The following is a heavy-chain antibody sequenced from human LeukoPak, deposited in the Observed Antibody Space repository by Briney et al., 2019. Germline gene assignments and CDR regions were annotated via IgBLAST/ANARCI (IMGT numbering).Heavy chain of an antibody. CDR1: GFTFSSYG. V-gene: IGHV3-23*01. CDR2: ISGSGGTT. Sequence: GSLRLSCAASGFTFSSYGMSWVRQAPGKGLEWVSAISGSGGTTDYADSVKGRFTISRDNSKNTLYLQMNTLRTEDTAIYYCAIFQISTSWPEYFQHWGQGTLVTVSS. CDR3: AIFQISTSWPEYFQH. J-gene: IGHJ1*01. D-gene: IGHD6-13*01.